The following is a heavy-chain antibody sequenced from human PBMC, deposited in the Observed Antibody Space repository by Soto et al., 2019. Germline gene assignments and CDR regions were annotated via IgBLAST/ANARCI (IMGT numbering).Heavy chain of an antibody. CDR3: ARAGSSSWFWFDP. Sequence: QVQLVQSGAEVKKPGASVKVSCKASGYTFTSYAMHWVRQAPGQRLEWMGWINAGNGNTKYSQKFQGRVTITRDTSASTACMELGSLRSEDTAVYCCARAGSSSWFWFDPWGQGTLVTVSS. CDR2: INAGNGNT. D-gene: IGHD6-13*01. V-gene: IGHV1-3*01. J-gene: IGHJ5*02. CDR1: GYTFTSYA.